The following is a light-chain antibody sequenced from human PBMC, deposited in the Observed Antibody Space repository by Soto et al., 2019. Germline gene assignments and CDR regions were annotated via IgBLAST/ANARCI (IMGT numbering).Light chain of an antibody. Sequence: QSALTQPASVSGSPGQSITISCTGTSSDVGSYNLVSWYQQYPGKAPKLIIYEGSERPSGVSDRFSGSKSGNTASLTISGLQAEDEAHYYCSSYTVSVAPYVFGTGTKLTVL. CDR1: SSDVGSYNL. V-gene: IGLV2-14*02. CDR3: SSYTVSVAPYV. J-gene: IGLJ1*01. CDR2: EGS.